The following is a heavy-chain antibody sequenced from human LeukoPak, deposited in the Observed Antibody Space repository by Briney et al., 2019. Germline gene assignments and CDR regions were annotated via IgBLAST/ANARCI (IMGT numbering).Heavy chain of an antibody. V-gene: IGHV3-21*01. CDR3: ASHLTSHVGYCSSTSCYTDY. D-gene: IGHD2-2*01. J-gene: IGHJ4*02. CDR2: ISSSSSSYI. Sequence: GGSLSLSCAASGFTFSSYSMNWVRQAPGKGLEWVSSISSSSSSYIYYADSVKGRFTISRDNAKNSLYLQMNSLRAEDTAVYYCASHLTSHVGYCSSTSCYTDYWGQGTLVTVSS. CDR1: GFTFSSYS.